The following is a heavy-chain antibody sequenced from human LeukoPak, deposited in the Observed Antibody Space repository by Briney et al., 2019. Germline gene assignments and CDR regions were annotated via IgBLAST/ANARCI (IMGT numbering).Heavy chain of an antibody. CDR2: ISHTGGST. Sequence: GGSLRLSCAASGFTFSSCAMSWVRQAPGRGLEWVSTISHTGGSTHYADSVKGRFTISRDNSKNTVYLQVNTVRADGTAVYYCAKANSGSYLDYFDSWGQGTLVTVSS. CDR1: GFTFSSCA. D-gene: IGHD1-26*01. V-gene: IGHV3-23*01. J-gene: IGHJ4*02. CDR3: AKANSGSYLDYFDS.